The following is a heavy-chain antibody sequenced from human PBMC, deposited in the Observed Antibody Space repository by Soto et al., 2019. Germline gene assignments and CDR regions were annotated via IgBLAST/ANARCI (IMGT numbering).Heavy chain of an antibody. CDR1: GYTLTELS. V-gene: IGHV1-24*01. CDR2: FDPEDGET. Sequence: AASVKVSCKVSGYTLTELSMHWVRQAPGKGLEWMGGFDPEDGETIYAQKFQGRVTMTEDTSTDTAYMELSSLRSEDTAVYYCVSHRITMVRGVITKPLFDYWGQGTLVTVSS. J-gene: IGHJ4*02. D-gene: IGHD3-10*01. CDR3: VSHRITMVRGVITKPLFDY.